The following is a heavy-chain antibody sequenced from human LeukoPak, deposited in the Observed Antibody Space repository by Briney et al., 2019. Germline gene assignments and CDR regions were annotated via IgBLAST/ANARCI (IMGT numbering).Heavy chain of an antibody. V-gene: IGHV3-30*02. CDR3: AKVPTTVTFYYYYYGMDV. J-gene: IGHJ6*02. CDR1: GFAFSSYG. CDR2: IRYDGSNK. D-gene: IGHD4-17*01. Sequence: PGESLRVSCAASGFAFSSYGMHWVRQAPGKRLEWVAFIRYDGSNKYYADSVKGRFTISRDNSKNTLYLQMNSLRAEDTAVYYCAKVPTTVTFYYYYYGMDVWGQGTTVTVSS.